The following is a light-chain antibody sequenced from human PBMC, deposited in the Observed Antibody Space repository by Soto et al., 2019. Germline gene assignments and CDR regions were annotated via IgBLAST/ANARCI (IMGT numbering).Light chain of an antibody. J-gene: IGLJ1*01. CDR3: CSYTSSITYV. CDR1: SRDIGAYNL. Sequence: QSALTQPASVSGSPGQSITISCSGTSRDIGAYNLVSWYQQHPGKAPKLMIYEVSYRPSGVSDRFSGSKSGNTASLTISGLQAEDEADYYCCSYTSSITYVFGTGTKVTVL. V-gene: IGLV2-14*01. CDR2: EVS.